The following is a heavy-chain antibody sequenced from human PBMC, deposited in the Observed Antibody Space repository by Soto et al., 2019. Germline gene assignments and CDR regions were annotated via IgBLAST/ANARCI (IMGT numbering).Heavy chain of an antibody. D-gene: IGHD6-19*01. Sequence: EVQLLESGGGLVQPGGSLRLSCAASGFTFSRDAMSWVRQAPGKGLEWVSAISGSGGSTYYADSVKGRFTISRDNSKNTLYLQMNSLRAEDTAVYYCAKVNGYSSGWFDDCGQGTLVTVSS. J-gene: IGHJ4*02. V-gene: IGHV3-23*01. CDR1: GFTFSRDA. CDR2: ISGSGGST. CDR3: AKVNGYSSGWFDD.